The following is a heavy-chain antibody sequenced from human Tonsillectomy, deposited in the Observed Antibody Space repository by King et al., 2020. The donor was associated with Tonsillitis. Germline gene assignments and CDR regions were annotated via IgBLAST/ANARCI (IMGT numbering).Heavy chain of an antibody. V-gene: IGHV3-15*01. Sequence: VQLVESGGGLVKPGGSLRLSCAASGFTFTNARMSWVRQAPGKGLEWVGRIKSKTDGGTTVYAAPVKGRFTISTDDSKNTLYQQMNSLKTEDTAVYYCTRGGRWQGHEFDYWGQGTLVTVSS. CDR3: TRGGRWQGHEFDY. CDR2: IKSKTDGGTT. J-gene: IGHJ4*02. CDR1: GFTFTNAR. D-gene: IGHD5-24*01.